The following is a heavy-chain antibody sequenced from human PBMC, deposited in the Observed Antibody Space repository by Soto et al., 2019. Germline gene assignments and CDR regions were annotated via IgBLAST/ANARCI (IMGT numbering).Heavy chain of an antibody. CDR1: GYSFTSYW. Sequence: GESLKISCKGSGYSFTSYWIGWVRQMPGKGLEWMGIIYPGDSDTRYSPSFQGQVTISADKSISTAYLQWSSLKASDTAMYYCARPGYGSGSYDAFDIWGQGTMVTVSS. D-gene: IGHD3-10*01. V-gene: IGHV5-51*01. CDR2: IYPGDSDT. CDR3: ARPGYGSGSYDAFDI. J-gene: IGHJ3*02.